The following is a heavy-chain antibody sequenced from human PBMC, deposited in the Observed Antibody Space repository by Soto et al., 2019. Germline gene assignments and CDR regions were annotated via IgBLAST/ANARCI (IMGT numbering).Heavy chain of an antibody. D-gene: IGHD6-19*01. CDR3: AKDIASSGWYSLDY. CDR1: GFTFSDYT. J-gene: IGHJ4*02. Sequence: GGSLRLSCAASGFTFSDYTMHWVRQAPGKGLEWVSLINWDGGSTYYADSVKGRFTISRDNSKNSLYLQMNSLRTEDTAFYYCAKDIASSGWYSLDYWGQGTPVTVSS. V-gene: IGHV3-43*01. CDR2: INWDGGST.